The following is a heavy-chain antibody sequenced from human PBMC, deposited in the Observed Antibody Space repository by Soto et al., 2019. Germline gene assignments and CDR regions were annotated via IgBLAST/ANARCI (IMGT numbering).Heavy chain of an antibody. Sequence: GASVKVSCKVSGYTLTELSMHWVRQAPGKGLEWMGGFDPEDGETIYAQKFQGRVTMTEDTSTDTAYMELSSLRSEDTAVYYCATALHGVEWLLYPDAFDIWGQGTMVTVSS. J-gene: IGHJ3*02. D-gene: IGHD3-3*01. CDR1: GYTLTELS. CDR3: ATALHGVEWLLYPDAFDI. CDR2: FDPEDGET. V-gene: IGHV1-24*01.